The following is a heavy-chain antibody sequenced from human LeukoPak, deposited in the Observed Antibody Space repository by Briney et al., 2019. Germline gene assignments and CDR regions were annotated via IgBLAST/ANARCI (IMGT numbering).Heavy chain of an antibody. CDR3: ARQNSVGVATVLPDYFDY. V-gene: IGHV4-59*08. CDR2: SYYNGNT. CDR1: GGSITNYY. Sequence: PSETLSLTCTVSGGSITNYYWSWIRQPPGKGLEWIGFSYYNGNTNYNPSLKSRVTLSIDTSENQLFLRLTSVTAADTAIYYCARQNSVGVATVLPDYFDYWGQGTLVTVSS. D-gene: IGHD5-12*01. J-gene: IGHJ4*02.